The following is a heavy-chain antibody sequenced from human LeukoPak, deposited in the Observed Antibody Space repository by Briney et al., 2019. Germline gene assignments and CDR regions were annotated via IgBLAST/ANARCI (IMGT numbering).Heavy chain of an antibody. CDR2: ISHDGSNI. Sequence: GGSLRLSCVASGFTFYSYGMHWVRQAPGKGLEWVAVISHDGSNIHYGDSVKGRFTISRDNSKNTLYLQMNSLRAEDTAVYHCAKDPYRVIVATGNYLDPWGQGTLVTVSS. V-gene: IGHV3-30*18. CDR1: GFTFYSYG. CDR3: AKDPYRVIVATGNYLDP. D-gene: IGHD3-22*01. J-gene: IGHJ5*02.